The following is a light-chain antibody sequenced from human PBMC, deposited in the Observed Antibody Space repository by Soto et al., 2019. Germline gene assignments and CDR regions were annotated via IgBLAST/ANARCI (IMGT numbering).Light chain of an antibody. Sequence: QSVLTQPPSASGSPGQSVTISCTGTSSDVGDYKFVSWYQQHPGKAPKLLMYEVNRRPSGVPDRFSGSKSGNTASLTVSVLQAEDEAEYYCSSYAGNNNVVFGGGTKLTVL. CDR3: SSYAGNNNVV. CDR1: SSDVGDYKF. V-gene: IGLV2-8*01. CDR2: EVN. J-gene: IGLJ2*01.